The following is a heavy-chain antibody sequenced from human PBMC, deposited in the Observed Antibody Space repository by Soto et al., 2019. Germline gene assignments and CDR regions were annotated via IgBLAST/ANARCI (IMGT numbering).Heavy chain of an antibody. CDR1: GYSFTSYG. V-gene: IGHV1-18*01. CDR3: ARGTGTLSY. D-gene: IGHD1-1*01. CDR2: ISSDNGNT. Sequence: QVLLVQSGAEVKEPGASVKVSCEASGYSFTSYGFNWVRQAPGQGLEWMGWISSDNGNTHYAQNVQGRVTMTRGTSTRTAYMELRSLTSDDTAVYYCARGTGTLSYWGQGTLVTVSS. J-gene: IGHJ4*02.